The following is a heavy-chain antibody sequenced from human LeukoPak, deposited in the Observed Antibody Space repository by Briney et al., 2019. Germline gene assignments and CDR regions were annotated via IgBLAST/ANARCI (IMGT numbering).Heavy chain of an antibody. CDR3: ARHSAGYDWFDY. Sequence: SETLSLTCNVSGAPISSSSYYWGWIRQPPGKGLEWIGSIYYSGSTYYNPSLQSRVTVSVDTSKNQFSLKLSSVTAADTAVYYCARHSAGYDWFDYWGQGTLVTVSS. D-gene: IGHD5-12*01. CDR2: IYYSGST. V-gene: IGHV4-39*07. CDR1: GAPISSSSYY. J-gene: IGHJ4*02.